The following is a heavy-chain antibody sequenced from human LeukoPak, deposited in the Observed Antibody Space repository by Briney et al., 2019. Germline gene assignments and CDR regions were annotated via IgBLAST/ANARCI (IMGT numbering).Heavy chain of an antibody. Sequence: PVKVSCKASGGTFSSYAISWVRQAPGQGLEWMGRIIPIFGIANYAQKFQGRVTITADKSTSTAYMELSSLRSEDTAVYYCAREADSSGYYYPGYWGQGTLVTVSS. V-gene: IGHV1-69*04. J-gene: IGHJ4*02. D-gene: IGHD3-22*01. CDR3: AREADSSGYYYPGY. CDR2: IIPIFGIA. CDR1: GGTFSSYA.